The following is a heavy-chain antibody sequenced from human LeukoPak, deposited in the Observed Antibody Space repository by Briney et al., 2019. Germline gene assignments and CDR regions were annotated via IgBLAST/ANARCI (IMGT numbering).Heavy chain of an antibody. CDR3: ARDAGIAVAGTKLGDY. V-gene: IGHV1-69*05. D-gene: IGHD6-19*01. CDR1: GGTFSSYA. J-gene: IGHJ4*02. CDR2: IIPIFGTA. Sequence: SVKVSCKASGGTFSSYAISWVRQAPGQGLEWMGRIIPIFGTANYAQKFQGRVTITTDESTSTAYMELSSLRSEDTAVYYYARDAGIAVAGTKLGDYWGQGTLVTVSS.